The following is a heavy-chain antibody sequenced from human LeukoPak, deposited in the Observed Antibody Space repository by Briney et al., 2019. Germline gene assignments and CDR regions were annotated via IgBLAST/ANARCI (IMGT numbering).Heavy chain of an antibody. Sequence: SQTLSLTCTVSGGSISPYYWSWIRQPPGKGLEWIGYVYYSGSTNYNPSLKSRVTISLDTSKNQFSLKLSSVTAADTAVYYCARSTWLLDKWGQGTLVTVSS. CDR1: GGSISPYY. J-gene: IGHJ4*02. D-gene: IGHD3-22*01. CDR2: VYYSGST. V-gene: IGHV4-59*01. CDR3: ARSTWLLDK.